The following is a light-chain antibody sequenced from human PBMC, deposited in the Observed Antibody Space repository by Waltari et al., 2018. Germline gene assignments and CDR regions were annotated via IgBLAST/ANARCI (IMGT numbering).Light chain of an antibody. CDR1: SGHSTNL. V-gene: IGLV4-69*01. Sequence: QLVLTQSPSASASLGASVKLTCTLNSGHSTNLIAWLQQQPEKGPRYLMNVNSDGSHNKGVGIPYRFSGSSSGAERYLTISSLQSEDEADYYCQTGGHGTWVFGGGTRLTVL. CDR2: VNSDGSH. CDR3: QTGGHGTWV. J-gene: IGLJ3*02.